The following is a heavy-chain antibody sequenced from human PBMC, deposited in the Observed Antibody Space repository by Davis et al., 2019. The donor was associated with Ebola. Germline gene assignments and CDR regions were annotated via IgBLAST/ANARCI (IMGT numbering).Heavy chain of an antibody. J-gene: IGHJ5*02. V-gene: IGHV4-4*02. Sequence: MPGGSLRLSCAVSGGSISSSNWWSWVRQPPGKGLEWIGEIYHSGSTNYNPSLKSRVTISVDTSKNQFSLKRSSVTAADTAVYYCARAIVVAPFDPWGQGTLVTVSS. D-gene: IGHD2-2*01. CDR3: ARAIVVAPFDP. CDR1: GGSISSSNW. CDR2: IYHSGST.